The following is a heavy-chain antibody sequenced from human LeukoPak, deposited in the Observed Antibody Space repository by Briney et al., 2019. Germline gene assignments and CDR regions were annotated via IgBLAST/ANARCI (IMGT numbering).Heavy chain of an antibody. V-gene: IGHV3-9*01. J-gene: IGHJ6*02. D-gene: IGHD6-19*01. Sequence: PGGSLRLSCAASGFTVTGNYMSWVRQAPGKGLEWVSGISWNSGSIGYADSVKGRFTISRDNAKNSLYLQMNSLRAEDTALYYCAKDQAVAGTPDYYYYGMDVWGQGTTVTVSS. CDR1: GFTVTGNY. CDR3: AKDQAVAGTPDYYYYGMDV. CDR2: ISWNSGSI.